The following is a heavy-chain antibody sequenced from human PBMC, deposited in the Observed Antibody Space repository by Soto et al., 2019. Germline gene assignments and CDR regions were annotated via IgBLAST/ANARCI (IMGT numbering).Heavy chain of an antibody. V-gene: IGHV3-30*18. CDR1: GFTFSSYG. CDR2: ISYDGSNK. Sequence: GGSLRLSCAASGFTFSSYGMHWVRQAPGKGLEWVAVISYDGSNKYYADSVKGRFTISRDNSKNTLYLQMNSLRAEDTAVYYCAKDHYDYIWGSFPVFDYWGQGTLVTVSS. CDR3: AKDHYDYIWGSFPVFDY. J-gene: IGHJ4*02. D-gene: IGHD3-16*01.